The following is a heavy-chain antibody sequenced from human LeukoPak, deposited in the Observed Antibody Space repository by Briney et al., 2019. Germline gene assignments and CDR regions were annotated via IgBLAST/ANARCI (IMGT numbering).Heavy chain of an antibody. CDR3: ARAQGGCSGYYDLDY. J-gene: IGHJ4*02. V-gene: IGHV4-34*01. CDR1: GGSFSGYY. D-gene: IGHD3-22*01. CDR2: INHSGST. Sequence: SETLSLTCAVYGGSFSGYYWSWIRQPPGKGLEWIGEINHSGSTNYNPSLKSRVTISVDTSKNQFSLKLSSVTAADTAVYYCARAQGGCSGYYDLDYWGQGTLVTVSS.